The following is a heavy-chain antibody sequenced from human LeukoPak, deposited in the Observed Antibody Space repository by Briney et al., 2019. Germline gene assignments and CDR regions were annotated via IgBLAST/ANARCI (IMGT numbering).Heavy chain of an antibody. J-gene: IGHJ4*02. CDR1: GGTFSSYA. CDR3: ARDTMVRGVMDY. CDR2: INPNSGGT. Sequence: ASVKVSCKASGGTFSSYAISWVRQAPGQGLEWMGWINPNSGGTNYAQKFQGRVTMTRDTSISTAYMELSRLRSDDTAVYYCARDTMVRGVMDYWGQGTLVTVSS. V-gene: IGHV1-2*02. D-gene: IGHD3-10*01.